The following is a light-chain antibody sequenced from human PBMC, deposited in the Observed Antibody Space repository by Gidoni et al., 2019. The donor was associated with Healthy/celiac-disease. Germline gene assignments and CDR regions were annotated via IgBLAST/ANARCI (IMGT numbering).Light chain of an antibody. CDR2: GAS. CDR3: QQYGRSLWT. CDR1: QSVSSSY. Sequence: EIVLTHSPGTLSLSPGDRATLTCSASQSVSSSYLAWSPQKPGQAPRLLIYGASSRATGIPDRFSGSGSGTDFTLNISRLEPEDFAVYYCQQYGRSLWTFGQGTKVEIK. J-gene: IGKJ1*01. V-gene: IGKV3-20*01.